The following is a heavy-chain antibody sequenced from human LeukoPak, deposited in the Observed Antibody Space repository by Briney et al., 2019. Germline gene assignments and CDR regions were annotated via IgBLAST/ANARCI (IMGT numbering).Heavy chain of an antibody. V-gene: IGHV1-18*01. D-gene: IGHD3-22*01. CDR3: ARDLRDYYDSSGYYYEGGAFDI. CDR1: GYTFTSYG. J-gene: IGHJ3*02. CDR2: ISVYNGST. Sequence: ASVKVSCKASGYTFTSYGISWVRQAPGQGLEWMGWISVYNGSTNYAQKPQGRVTMTTDTSTSTAYMELRSLRSDDTAVYYCARDLRDYYDSSGYYYEGGAFDIWGQGTMVTVSS.